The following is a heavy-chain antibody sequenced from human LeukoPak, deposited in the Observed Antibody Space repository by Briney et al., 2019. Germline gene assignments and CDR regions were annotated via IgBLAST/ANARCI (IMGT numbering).Heavy chain of an antibody. CDR1: GYTFSTYY. CDR3: ARVPYYSDSSGYGRAFDI. J-gene: IGHJ3*02. V-gene: IGHV1-46*01. CDR2: INPSGGST. Sequence: ASVKVSCKASGYTFSTYYMHWVRQAPGQGLEWMGIINPSGGSTNYAQKFQGRVTMTRDTSTSTVYMELSSLRSEDTALYYCARVPYYSDSSGYGRAFDIWGQGTMVTVSS. D-gene: IGHD3-22*01.